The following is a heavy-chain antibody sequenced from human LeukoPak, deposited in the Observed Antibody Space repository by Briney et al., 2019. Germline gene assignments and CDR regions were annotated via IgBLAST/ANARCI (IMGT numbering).Heavy chain of an antibody. V-gene: IGHV4-34*01. CDR1: CGSFSGYY. D-gene: IGHD3-16*01. J-gene: IGHJ4*02. Sequence: SETLSLTCAVCCGSFSGYYWSWIRQPPGKGLEWIGEINHSGSTNYNPSLKSRVTISVDTSKNQFSLKLSSVTAADTAVYYCAGCYGGYWGQGTLVTVSS. CDR3: AGCYGGY. CDR2: INHSGST.